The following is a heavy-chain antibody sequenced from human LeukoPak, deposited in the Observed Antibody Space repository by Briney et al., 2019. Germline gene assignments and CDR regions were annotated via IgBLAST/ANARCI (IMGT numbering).Heavy chain of an antibody. CDR3: ARWVVTNDAFDI. J-gene: IGHJ3*02. D-gene: IGHD4-23*01. CDR2: INPNSGGT. CDR1: GYTFSAFY. V-gene: IGHV1-2*02. Sequence: ASVKVSCKTSGYTFSAFYMHWVRQAPGQGLEWMGWINPNSGGTNYAQKFQGRVTMTRDTSISTAYMELSRLRSDDTAVYYCARWVVTNDAFDIWGQGTMVTVSS.